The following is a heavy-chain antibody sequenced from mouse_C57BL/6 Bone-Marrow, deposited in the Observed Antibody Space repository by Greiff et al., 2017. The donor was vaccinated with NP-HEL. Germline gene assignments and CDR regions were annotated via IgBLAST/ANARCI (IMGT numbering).Heavy chain of an antibody. D-gene: IGHD1-1*01. V-gene: IGHV1-26*01. CDR3: ARDEGPYYYGTPYAMDY. J-gene: IGHJ4*01. CDR2: INPNNGGT. Sequence: EVQLQQSGPELVKPGASVKISCKASGYTFTDYYMNWVKQSHGKSLEWIGDINPNNGGTSYNQKFKGKATLTVDKSSSTAYMELRSLTSEDSAVYYCARDEGPYYYGTPYAMDYWGQGTSVTVSS. CDR1: GYTFTDYY.